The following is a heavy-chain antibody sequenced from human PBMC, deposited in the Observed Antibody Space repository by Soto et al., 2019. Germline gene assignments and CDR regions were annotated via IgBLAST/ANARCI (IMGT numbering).Heavy chain of an antibody. CDR2: ISGSGGST. J-gene: IGHJ4*02. Sequence: VGSLRLSCAASGFTFSNYAMSWVRQAPGKGLEWVSAISGSGGSTYYADSVKGRFTISRDNSKNTLYLQMNSLRAEDTAVYYCAKMTTVPYFDYWGQGTLVTVSS. CDR1: GFTFSNYA. D-gene: IGHD4-4*01. V-gene: IGHV3-23*01. CDR3: AKMTTVPYFDY.